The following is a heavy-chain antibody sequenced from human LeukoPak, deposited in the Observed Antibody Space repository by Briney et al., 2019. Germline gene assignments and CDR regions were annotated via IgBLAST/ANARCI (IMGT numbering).Heavy chain of an antibody. CDR1: GFTFSSYS. J-gene: IGHJ4*02. D-gene: IGHD5-18*01. CDR3: AKDHRIHPTLGYSYGLDY. CDR2: ISTSSGFI. V-gene: IGHV3-21*04. Sequence: GGSLRLSCAASGFTFSSYSMNWVRQAPGKGLEWVSSISTSSGFIYYADSVKGRFTISRDNSKNTLYLQMNSLRAEDTAVYYCAKDHRIHPTLGYSYGLDYWGQGTLVTVSS.